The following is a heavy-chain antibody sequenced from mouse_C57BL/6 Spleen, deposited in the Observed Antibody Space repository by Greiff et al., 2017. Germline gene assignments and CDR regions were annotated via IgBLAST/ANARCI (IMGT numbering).Heavy chain of an antibody. J-gene: IGHJ2*01. CDR2: IDPENGDT. CDR1: GFNIKDDY. D-gene: IGHD2-2*01. CDR3: TRMVTYYFDC. V-gene: IGHV14-4*01. Sequence: EVQLQQSGAELVRPGASVKLSCTASGFNIKDDYMPWVQQRPEQGLAWIGLIDPENGDTEYASKFQGKATITADTSSNTAYLQLSSLTSEDTAVYYCTRMVTYYFDCWGQGTTLTVAS.